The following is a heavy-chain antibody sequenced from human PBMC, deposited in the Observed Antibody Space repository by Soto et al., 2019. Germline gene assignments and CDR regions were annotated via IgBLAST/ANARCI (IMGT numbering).Heavy chain of an antibody. Sequence: QVQLVQSGAEVKKPGASVKVSCKASGYTFTSYGISWVRQAPGQGLEWMGWISAYNGNTNYAQKLQGRVTMTTDTATGTAYMELRSLRSDDTAVYYCGRSLLWFGELSASIDYWGQGTLVTVSS. J-gene: IGHJ4*02. CDR2: ISAYNGNT. V-gene: IGHV1-18*01. CDR3: GRSLLWFGELSASIDY. CDR1: GYTFTSYG. D-gene: IGHD3-10*01.